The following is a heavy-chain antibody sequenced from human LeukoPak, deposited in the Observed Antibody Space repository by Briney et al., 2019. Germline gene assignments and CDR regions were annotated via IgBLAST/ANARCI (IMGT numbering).Heavy chain of an antibody. Sequence: TGGSLRLSCAASGFTFSSYSMNWVRQVPGKGLVWVSRIKSDGISTDYADSVKGRFTISRDNAKNTLYLQMNSLRAEDTAVYYCARDTGEYYFDYWGQGTLVTVSS. CDR2: IKSDGIST. D-gene: IGHD7-27*01. J-gene: IGHJ4*02. V-gene: IGHV3-74*01. CDR3: ARDTGEYYFDY. CDR1: GFTFSSYS.